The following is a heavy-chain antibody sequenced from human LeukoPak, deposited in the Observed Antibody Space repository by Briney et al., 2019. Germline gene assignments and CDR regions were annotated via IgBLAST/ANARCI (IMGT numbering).Heavy chain of an antibody. CDR2: INPNNGGT. CDR1: GYIFTGYY. D-gene: IGHD4-17*01. J-gene: IGHJ5*02. V-gene: IGHV1-2*02. CDR3: ARDRKNDYSDHNYFDP. Sequence: ASVKVSCKTSGYIFTGYYIHWVRQAPGQGLEWMGWINPNNGGTKFAQKFQGRVNLTRDTSITSAYLDLSRLTSDDTAAYYCARDRKNDYSDHNYFDPWGQGTLVTVSS.